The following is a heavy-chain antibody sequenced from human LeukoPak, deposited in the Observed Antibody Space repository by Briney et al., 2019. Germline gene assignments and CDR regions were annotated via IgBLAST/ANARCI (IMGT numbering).Heavy chain of an antibody. CDR3: AKDLRLSPKSITMIVVVILPLFDY. J-gene: IGHJ4*02. D-gene: IGHD3-22*01. CDR1: GFTFSSYA. CDR2: ISGSGGST. Sequence: PGGSLRLSCAASGFTFSSYAMSWVRQAPGKGLEWVSAISGSGGSTYYADSVKGRFTISRDNSKNTLYLQMNSLRAEDTAVYYYAKDLRLSPKSITMIVVVILPLFDYWGQGTLVTVSS. V-gene: IGHV3-23*01.